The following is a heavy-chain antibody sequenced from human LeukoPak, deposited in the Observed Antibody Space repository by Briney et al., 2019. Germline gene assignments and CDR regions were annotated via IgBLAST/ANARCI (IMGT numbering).Heavy chain of an antibody. Sequence: SETLSLTCTVSGGSISSYYWSWIRQPPGKGLEWIGYIYYSGSINYNPSLKSRVTISVDTSKNQFSLKLSSVTAADTAVYYCASCPPIYYYDSSAKAGNDYWGQGTLVTVSS. D-gene: IGHD3-22*01. CDR2: IYYSGSI. CDR1: GGSISSYY. J-gene: IGHJ4*02. V-gene: IGHV4-59*01. CDR3: ASCPPIYYYDSSAKAGNDY.